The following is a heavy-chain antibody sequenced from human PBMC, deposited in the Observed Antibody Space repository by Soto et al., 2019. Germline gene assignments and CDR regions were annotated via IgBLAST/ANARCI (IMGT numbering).Heavy chain of an antibody. D-gene: IGHD3-3*01. CDR1: GDSVSSYSAA. CDR3: ARAQQITICEVVIEYYYGMDV. CDR2: TYYGSRFFS. Sequence: SQTLSLTCAISGDSVSSYSAAWNWIRPSPSGGLEWLGRTYYGSRFFSDYAESVKNRIIINPDTAKNQFSLQLNSLTPEDTAVNYCARAQQITICEVVIEYYYGMDVWGQGTTVTVSS. V-gene: IGHV6-1*01. J-gene: IGHJ6*02.